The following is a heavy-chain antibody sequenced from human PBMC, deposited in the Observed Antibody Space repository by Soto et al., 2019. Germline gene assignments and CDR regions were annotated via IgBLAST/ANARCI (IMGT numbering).Heavy chain of an antibody. D-gene: IGHD6-19*01. CDR1: GFTFSSYG. J-gene: IGHJ4*02. V-gene: IGHV3-33*08. CDR2: IWYDGSNK. CDR3: ARDSGSSGRYWFDY. Sequence: PGGSLRLSCAASGFTFSSYGMHWVRQAPGKGLEWVAVIWYDGSNKYYADSVKGRFTISRDNSKNTLYLQMNSLRAEDTAVYYCARDSGSSGRYWFDYWGQGTLVTVSS.